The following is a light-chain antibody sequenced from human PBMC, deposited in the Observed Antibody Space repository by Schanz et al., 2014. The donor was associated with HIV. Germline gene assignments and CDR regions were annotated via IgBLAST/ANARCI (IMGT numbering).Light chain of an antibody. CDR1: SSDVGGYDL. CDR2: DVT. J-gene: IGLJ2*01. V-gene: IGLV2-11*01. CDR3: SSYAGSNNVV. Sequence: QSVLTQPRSVSGSPGQSVTISCSGTSSDVGGYDLVSWYQHHPGKAPKLLILDVTKRASGVPARFSGSKSGSTASLTISGLQAEDEADYYCSSYAGSNNVVFGGGTKLTVL.